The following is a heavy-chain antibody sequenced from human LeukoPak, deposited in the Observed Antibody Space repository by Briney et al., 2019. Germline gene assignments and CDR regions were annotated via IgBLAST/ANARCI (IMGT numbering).Heavy chain of an antibody. CDR2: ISADGGST. CDR1: GINFADYA. J-gene: IGHJ4*02. CDR3: AKESGKFDY. V-gene: IGHV3-43*02. Sequence: GGSLRLSCVVYGINFADYAMHWLRQPPGKGLEWVSLISADGGSTFSADSVKGRFSISRDNSKNSLYLQMNSLRSEDTAMYYCAKESGKFDYWGQGTLVAVSS.